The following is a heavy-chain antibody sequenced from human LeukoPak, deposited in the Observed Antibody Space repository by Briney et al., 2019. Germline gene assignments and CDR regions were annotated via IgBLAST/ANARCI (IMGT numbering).Heavy chain of an antibody. V-gene: IGHV3-23*01. Sequence: GGSLRLSCSASGFTFSSFAMSWVRQAPGKGLEWVSGISGSGGSTYYTDSMKGRFTISRDNSKNTLYLQINSLRAEDTAVYYCAKDFSVGVTMIRGPFDPWGQGTLVTVSS. CDR1: GFTFSSFA. CDR3: AKDFSVGVTMIRGPFDP. CDR2: ISGSGGST. D-gene: IGHD3-10*01. J-gene: IGHJ5*02.